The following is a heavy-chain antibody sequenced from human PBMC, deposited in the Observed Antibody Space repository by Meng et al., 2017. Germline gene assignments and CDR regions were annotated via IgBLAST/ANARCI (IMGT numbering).Heavy chain of an antibody. CDR2: IHHSGST. Sequence: GSGPGRVKPSGTLCLICAVAGDTISSVSWSSWVRQPPGKVLEWIGEIHHSGSTYYHPSLKSRITMSVDTSKNQFYLKLSSVTAADTAVYYCARYTPIAVDYWGQGTLVTVSS. CDR1: GDTISSVSW. D-gene: IGHD6-13*01. V-gene: IGHV4-55*01. CDR3: ARYTPIAVDY. J-gene: IGHJ4*02.